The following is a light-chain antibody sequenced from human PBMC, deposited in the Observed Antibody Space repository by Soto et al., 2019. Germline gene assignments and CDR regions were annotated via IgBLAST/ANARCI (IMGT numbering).Light chain of an antibody. CDR2: AAS. Sequence: DIQLTQSPSFLSASVGDRVTITCRASQGISSYLAWYQQKPGKAPKLLIYAASTLQSGVPSRFSGSGSGTEFTLTNSSLQTEDCATYYYQPLNSYPFTFGPGTKVDIK. CDR3: QPLNSYPFT. CDR1: QGISSY. V-gene: IGKV1-9*01. J-gene: IGKJ3*01.